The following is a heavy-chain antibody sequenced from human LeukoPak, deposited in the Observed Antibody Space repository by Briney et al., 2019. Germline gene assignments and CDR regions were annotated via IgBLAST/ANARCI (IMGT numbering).Heavy chain of an antibody. CDR3: ARTLEYMDV. CDR1: GYSISSGYY. J-gene: IGHJ6*03. V-gene: IGHV4-38-2*02. Sequence: SETLSLTCTVSGYSISSGYYWGWIRQPPGKGLEWIGSIYHSGSTYYNPSLKSRVTMSVDTSKNQFSLQLSSVTAADTAIYYCARTLEYMDVWGQGTTVTVSS. CDR2: IYHSGST.